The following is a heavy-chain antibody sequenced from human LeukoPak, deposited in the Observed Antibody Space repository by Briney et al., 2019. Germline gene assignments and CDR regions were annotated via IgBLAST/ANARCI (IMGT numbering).Heavy chain of an antibody. CDR3: ARELRTLYR. CDR2: IKHNGDEL. V-gene: IGHV3-7*01. J-gene: IGHJ4*02. D-gene: IGHD3-16*01. Sequence: GGSLRLSCAASGFTFSSYLMTWVRQAPGKGLEWVANIKHNGDELNYVDSVEDRFTISRDNAKNSLYLHMTSLRAEDTAVYYCARELRTLYRWGEGTLVTVSS. CDR1: GFTFSSYL.